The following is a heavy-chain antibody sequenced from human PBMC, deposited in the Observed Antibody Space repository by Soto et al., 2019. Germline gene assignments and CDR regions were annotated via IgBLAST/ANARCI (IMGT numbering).Heavy chain of an antibody. D-gene: IGHD3-9*01. CDR3: ARQHRDILTGLRWNGMDV. CDR2: IWFDGSNK. V-gene: IGHV3-33*01. Sequence: QVRVVESGGGVVQPGRSLRLSCAASGFTFSSYGMHWVRQAPGKGLEWVAVIWFDGSNKYYADSVKGRFTISRDNSNNTLYLQMNSLRAGDTAVYYCARQHRDILTGLRWNGMDVWGQGTTVTVSS. CDR1: GFTFSSYG. J-gene: IGHJ6*02.